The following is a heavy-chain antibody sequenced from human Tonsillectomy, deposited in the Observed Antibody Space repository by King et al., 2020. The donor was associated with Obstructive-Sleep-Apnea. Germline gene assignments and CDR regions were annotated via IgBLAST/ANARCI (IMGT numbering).Heavy chain of an antibody. J-gene: IGHJ4*02. CDR1: GFTFSSYA. D-gene: IGHD6-13*01. Sequence: VQLVESGGGLVQPGGSLRLSCAASGFTFSSYAMTWVRQAPGKGLEWVSVISGSGVSTYYADSGKGRFTISRDNSKNTLYLQMNSLRAEDTAVYYCAEEAPYSSNWYQIGYWGQGTLVTVSS. CDR2: ISGSGVST. CDR3: AEEAPYSSNWYQIGY. V-gene: IGHV3-23*04.